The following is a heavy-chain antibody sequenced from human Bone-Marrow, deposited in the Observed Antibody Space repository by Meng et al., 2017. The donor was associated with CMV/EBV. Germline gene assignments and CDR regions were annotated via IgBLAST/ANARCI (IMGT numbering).Heavy chain of an antibody. V-gene: IGHV1-18*01. CDR3: AIQFVVVPAAIRTEYYYYYGMDV. J-gene: IGHJ6*02. Sequence: ASVKVSCKASGYTFTSYGISWVRQAPGQGLEWMGWISAYNGNTNYAQKLQGRVTMTTDTSTSTAYMELRSLRSDDTAVYYCAIQFVVVPAAIRTEYYYYYGMDVWGQGTTVTFSS. D-gene: IGHD2-2*01. CDR1: GYTFTSYG. CDR2: ISAYNGNT.